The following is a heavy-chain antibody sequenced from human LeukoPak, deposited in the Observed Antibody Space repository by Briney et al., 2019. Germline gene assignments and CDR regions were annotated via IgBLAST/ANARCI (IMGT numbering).Heavy chain of an antibody. CDR1: GFTFSSYA. D-gene: IGHD3-22*01. CDR2: ISYDGSSK. J-gene: IGHJ4*02. CDR3: SKRNRRDSSGYPAPFDY. Sequence: GGSLRLSCAASGFTFSSYAMHWVRQAPGKGLEWVAVISYDGSSKYYADSVKGRFTISRDNSKNTLYLQMNSLRAEDTAVYYCSKRNRRDSSGYPAPFDYWGQGTLVTVSS. V-gene: IGHV3-30-3*02.